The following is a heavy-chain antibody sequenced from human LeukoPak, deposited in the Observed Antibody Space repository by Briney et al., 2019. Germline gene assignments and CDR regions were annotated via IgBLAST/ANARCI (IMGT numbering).Heavy chain of an antibody. CDR3: AAVGPKLVVVVAAAFDI. CDR2: IVVGSGNT. V-gene: IGHV1-58*01. D-gene: IGHD2-15*01. Sequence: SVKVSCKASGFTFTSSAVQWVRQARGQRLEWIGWIVVGSGNTNYAQKFQERVTITRDMSTSTAYMELSSLRSEDTAVYYCAAVGPKLVVVVAAAFDIWGPGTTVTVSS. J-gene: IGHJ3*02. CDR1: GFTFTSSA.